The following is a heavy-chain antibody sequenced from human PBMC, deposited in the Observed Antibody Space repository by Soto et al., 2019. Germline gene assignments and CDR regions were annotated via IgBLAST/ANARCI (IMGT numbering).Heavy chain of an antibody. CDR1: RFTFSSYW. V-gene: IGHV3-74*01. CDR2: INSDGSST. J-gene: IGHJ6*02. CDR3: ARRREGYYYGLDV. D-gene: IGHD1-26*01. Sequence: GSLRLSCAASRFTFSSYWMYWVRQAPGKGLVWVSRINSDGSSTRYADSVKGRFSISRDNSKSTLYLQMNTLRAEDTAVYYCARRREGYYYGLDVWGQGTTVTVSS.